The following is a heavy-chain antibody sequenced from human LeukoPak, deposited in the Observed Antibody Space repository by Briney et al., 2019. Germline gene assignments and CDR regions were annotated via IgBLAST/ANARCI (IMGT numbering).Heavy chain of an antibody. CDR1: GGSISSSSYY. D-gene: IGHD2/OR15-2a*01. V-gene: IGHV4-39*01. CDR2: IYYSGST. Sequence: SETLSLTCTVSGGSISSSSYYWGWLRQPPGKGLEWIGSIYYSGSTYYNPSLKSRVTISVDTSKNQFSLKLSSVTAADTGVYYCARSIVPFGFDPWGQGTLVTVSS. CDR3: ARSIVPFGFDP. J-gene: IGHJ5*02.